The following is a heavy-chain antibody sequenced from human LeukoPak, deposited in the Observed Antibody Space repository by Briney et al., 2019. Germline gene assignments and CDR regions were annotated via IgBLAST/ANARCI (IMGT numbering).Heavy chain of an antibody. V-gene: IGHV3-15*01. CDR1: GFTFSNAW. D-gene: IGHD3-16*01. CDR3: ARDVAAPGGVYFDY. Sequence: GGSLRLSCAASGFTFSNAWMSWVRQAPGKGLEWVGRIKSKTDGGTTDYAAPVKGRFTISRDDSKNTLYLQMNSLRAEDTAVYYCARDVAAPGGVYFDYWGQGTLVTVSS. CDR2: IKSKTDGGTT. J-gene: IGHJ4*02.